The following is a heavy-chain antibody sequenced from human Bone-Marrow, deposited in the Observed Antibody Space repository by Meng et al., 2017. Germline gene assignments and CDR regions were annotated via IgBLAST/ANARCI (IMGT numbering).Heavy chain of an antibody. CDR3: ARDADWVIFDH. CDR2: INTDASIT. J-gene: IGHJ4*02. Sequence: GESLKISCAASGFTFSSYNMHWVRQTPGEGLVWVSRINTDASITTYADSVKGRFTISRDDAKNTVYLQMNSLRAEDTAVYYCARDADWVIFDHWGQGAPVTVSS. CDR1: GFTFSSYN. V-gene: IGHV3-74*03. D-gene: IGHD3-9*01.